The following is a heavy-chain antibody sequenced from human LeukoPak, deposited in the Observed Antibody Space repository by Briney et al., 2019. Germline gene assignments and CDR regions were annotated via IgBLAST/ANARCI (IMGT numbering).Heavy chain of an antibody. V-gene: IGHV1-69*05. CDR3: TRSYSDFWSGNVRYLLGY. CDR1: GGTFSSYA. J-gene: IGHJ4*02. Sequence: SVKVSCKASGGTFSSYAISWVRQAPGQGLEWMGRIIPIFGTANYAQKFQGRVTITTDESTSTAYMELSSLRSEDTAVYYCTRSYSDFWSGNVRYLLGYWGQGTLVTVSS. D-gene: IGHD3-3*01. CDR2: IIPIFGTA.